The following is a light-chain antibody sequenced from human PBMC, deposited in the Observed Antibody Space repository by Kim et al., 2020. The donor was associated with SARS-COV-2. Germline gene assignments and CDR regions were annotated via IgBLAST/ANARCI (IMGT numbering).Light chain of an antibody. V-gene: IGKV1-5*01. Sequence: AAVGDRVTITGRASQSIGGWLVWYQQKPGKAPKLLIHDVSSVESGVPARCSGSGSETEFTLTISSLQPDDFATYYCQHHSTYPITFGQGTRLEIK. J-gene: IGKJ5*01. CDR2: DVS. CDR3: QHHSTYPIT. CDR1: QSIGGW.